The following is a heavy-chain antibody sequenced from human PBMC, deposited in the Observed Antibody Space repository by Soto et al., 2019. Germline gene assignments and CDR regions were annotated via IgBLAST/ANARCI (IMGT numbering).Heavy chain of an antibody. J-gene: IGHJ4*01. CDR2: MNSDGSTT. CDR1: GFTFSSTW. Sequence: PGGSLRLSCAASGFTFSSTWMHWIRQAPGKGLVWVARMNSDGSTTNYADSVQGRFSISRDNAKTTLYLQMNSLRVDDTAIYYCATAGNFRFDYWGHGTLVTVSS. D-gene: IGHD1-7*01. V-gene: IGHV3-74*01. CDR3: ATAGNFRFDY.